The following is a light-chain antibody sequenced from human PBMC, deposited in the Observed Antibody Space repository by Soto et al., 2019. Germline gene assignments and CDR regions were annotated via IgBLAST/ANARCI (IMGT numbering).Light chain of an antibody. V-gene: IGKV3-15*01. J-gene: IGKJ5*01. CDR2: DVS. Sequence: EIVMTQSPDILSVSPGERATLSCRAGQGVTTNFAWYQQKSGQSPRLLIYDVSIRATGVPARFGGTGSETDFTLTISGLQSEDSAVYFCQQYNNWPYSFGQGTRLEI. CDR3: QQYNNWPYS. CDR1: QGVTTN.